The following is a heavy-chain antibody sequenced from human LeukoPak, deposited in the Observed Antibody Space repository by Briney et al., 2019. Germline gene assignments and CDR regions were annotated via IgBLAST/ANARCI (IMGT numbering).Heavy chain of an antibody. CDR1: GFTFSSYA. CDR2: ISGSGGST. D-gene: IGHD1-26*01. J-gene: IGHJ4*02. V-gene: IGHV3-23*01. Sequence: GGSLRLSCAASGFTFSSYAMRWVRQAPGKGLEWVSAISGSGGSTYYADSVKGRFTISRDNSKNTLYLQMNSLRAEDTAVYYSAKGRNQWELLPEFDYWGQGTLVTVSS. CDR3: AKGRNQWELLPEFDY.